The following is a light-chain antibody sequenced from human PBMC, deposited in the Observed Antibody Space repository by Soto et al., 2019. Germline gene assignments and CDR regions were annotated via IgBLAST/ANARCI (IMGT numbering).Light chain of an antibody. CDR3: QQRSNWPLT. CDR1: QTVSRY. V-gene: IGKV3-11*01. CDR2: DAS. J-gene: IGKJ4*01. Sequence: EIVLTQSPATLSLSQGESATLSCRASQTVSRYLAWYQHKPGQTPRLLIYDASNRAAGIPARFSGSGSGTDFTLTISSLEPEDFAVYYGQQRSNWPLTFGRGTKVDIK.